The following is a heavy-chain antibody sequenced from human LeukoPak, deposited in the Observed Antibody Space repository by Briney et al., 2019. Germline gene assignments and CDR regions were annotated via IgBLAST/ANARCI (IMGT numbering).Heavy chain of an antibody. V-gene: IGHV4-30-2*02. D-gene: IGHD3-22*01. CDR1: GGSISSGGYS. Sequence: SETLSLTCAVSGGSISSGGYSWSWIRQPPGKGLEWIGYIYHSGSTYYNPSLKSQVTISVDRSKNQFSLKLSSVTAADTAVYYCARWYYDSSGYRYFDYWGQGTLVTVSS. J-gene: IGHJ4*02. CDR2: IYHSGST. CDR3: ARWYYDSSGYRYFDY.